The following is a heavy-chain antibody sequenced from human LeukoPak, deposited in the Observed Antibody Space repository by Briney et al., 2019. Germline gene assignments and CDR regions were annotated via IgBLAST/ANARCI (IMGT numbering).Heavy chain of an antibody. CDR1: GGSISSGGYS. V-gene: IGHV4-30-2*01. CDR2: IYHSGST. CDR3: ARGTDYYDSSGYYPPVLFD. Sequence: PSQTLSLTCAVSGGSISSGGYSWSWIRQPPGKGLEWIGYIYHSGSTYYNPSLKSRVTISVDRSKNQFSLKLSSVTAADTAVYYCARGTDYYDSSGYYPPVLFDWGQGTLVTVSS. J-gene: IGHJ4*02. D-gene: IGHD3-22*01.